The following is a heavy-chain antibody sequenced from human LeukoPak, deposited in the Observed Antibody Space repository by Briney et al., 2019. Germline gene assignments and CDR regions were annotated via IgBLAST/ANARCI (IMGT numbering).Heavy chain of an antibody. CDR2: ISGSGGST. D-gene: IGHD4-17*01. J-gene: IGHJ4*02. CDR3: AKDTLRYGDSVWDY. Sequence: PGGSLRLSCAASGFTFDDYAMHWVRQAPGKGLEWVSAISGSGGSTYYADSVKGRFTISRDNSKNTLCLQMNSLRAEDTAVYYCAKDTLRYGDSVWDYWGQGTLVTVSS. V-gene: IGHV3-23*01. CDR1: GFTFDDYA.